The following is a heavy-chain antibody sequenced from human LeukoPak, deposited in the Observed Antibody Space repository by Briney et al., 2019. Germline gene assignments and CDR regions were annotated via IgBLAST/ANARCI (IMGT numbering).Heavy chain of an antibody. V-gene: IGHV4-39*01. CDR1: GDSIRDSGWS. CDR2: MPYDEKVSDNEIP. J-gene: IGHJ5*02. D-gene: IGHD3-9*01. Sequence: SETLSLTCTVSGDSIRDSGWSWGWIRQPPGKGLEWIGTMPYDEKVSDNEIPSYNPSLKRRVTISADTSKNQLYLRVNSVTAADTASYYCARLTLTGGAGRGWFDAWGQGTLVIVSS. CDR3: ARLTLTGGAGRGWFDA.